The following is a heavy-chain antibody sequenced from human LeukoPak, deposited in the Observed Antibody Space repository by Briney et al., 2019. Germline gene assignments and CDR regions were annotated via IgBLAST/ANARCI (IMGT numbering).Heavy chain of an antibody. Sequence: SQTLSLTCAISGASVSSNSAAWNWIRQSPSRGLEWLGRAYYRSKWYSDYAVSVESRITINTDTSKSQFSLQLNSVTPEDTAVYYCARHSTSWDPFDYWGQGTLVTVSS. J-gene: IGHJ4*02. V-gene: IGHV6-1*01. CDR3: ARHSTSWDPFDY. CDR2: AYYRSKWYS. CDR1: GASVSSNSAA. D-gene: IGHD6-13*01.